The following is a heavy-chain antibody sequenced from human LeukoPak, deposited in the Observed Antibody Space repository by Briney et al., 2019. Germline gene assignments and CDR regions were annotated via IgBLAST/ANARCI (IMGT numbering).Heavy chain of an antibody. J-gene: IGHJ4*02. CDR2: INPSGGST. CDR1: GYTFTSYY. V-gene: IGHV1-46*01. Sequence: GASVKVSFKASGYTFTSYYMHWVRQAPGQGLEWMGIINPSGGSTSYAQKFQGRVTMTRDTSTSTVYMELSSLRSEDTAVYYCARVFVGATSTSMYYFDYWGQGTLVTVSS. CDR3: ARVFVGATSTSMYYFDY. D-gene: IGHD1-26*01.